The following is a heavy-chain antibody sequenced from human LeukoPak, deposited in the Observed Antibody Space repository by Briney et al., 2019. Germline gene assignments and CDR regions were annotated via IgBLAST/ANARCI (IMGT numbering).Heavy chain of an antibody. D-gene: IGHD3-10*01. CDR2: INPHSGAT. J-gene: IGHJ5*01. V-gene: IGHV1-2*02. CDR3: SRDLLMYYSGSGEST. CDR1: GYTFTGYY. Sequence: VASVKVSCKASGYTFTGYYIHWVRQAPGQGPEWMGWINPHSGATNYAQKFQGRVTMTRDTSISTAFMELSSLRSDDTAMYYCSRDLLMYYSGSGESTWG.